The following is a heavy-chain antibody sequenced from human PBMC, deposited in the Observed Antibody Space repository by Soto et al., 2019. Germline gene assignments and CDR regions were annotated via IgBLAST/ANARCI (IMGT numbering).Heavy chain of an antibody. Sequence: ASVKVSCKASGYTFTGYYMHCVRQAPGQGLEWMGWINPNSGGTNYAQKFQGWVTMTRDTSISTAYMELSRLRSDDTAVYYCARATRPLYYYGSGSYSAFDIWGQGTMVTVSS. D-gene: IGHD3-10*01. CDR1: GYTFTGYY. V-gene: IGHV1-2*04. CDR3: ARATRPLYYYGSGSYSAFDI. CDR2: INPNSGGT. J-gene: IGHJ3*02.